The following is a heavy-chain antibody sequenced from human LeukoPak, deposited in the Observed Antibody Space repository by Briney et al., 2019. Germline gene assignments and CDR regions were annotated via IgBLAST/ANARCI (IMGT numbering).Heavy chain of an antibody. CDR2: ITSSSSYI. CDR3: AINPPAGCSGGSCPLDY. D-gene: IGHD2-15*01. V-gene: IGHV3-21*01. CDR1: GFTFSSYS. Sequence: KSGGSLRLSCTASGFTFSSYSMNWVRQAPGKGLEWVSSITSSSSYIYYADSVKGRFTISRDNAKNSLDLQMNSLRAEDTAVYYCAINPPAGCSGGSCPLDYWGQGTLVTVSS. J-gene: IGHJ4*02.